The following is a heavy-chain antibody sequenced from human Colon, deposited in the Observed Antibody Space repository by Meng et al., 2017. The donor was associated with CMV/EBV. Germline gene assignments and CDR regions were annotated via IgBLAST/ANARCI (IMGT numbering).Heavy chain of an antibody. CDR2: IYPQDGGT. CDR3: VRESWYFDF. D-gene: IGHD6-13*01. CDR1: GYTFTANH. Sequence: QGQLLQSGTEVQTPGASVKVSCKTSGYTFTANHLHWVRQAPGQGLEWMGWIYPQDGGTYFAQKFQDRVTLTRDTSITTAYMELSGLTSDDTAIYYCVRESWYFDFWGEGTLVTVSS. J-gene: IGHJ4*02. V-gene: IGHV1-2*02.